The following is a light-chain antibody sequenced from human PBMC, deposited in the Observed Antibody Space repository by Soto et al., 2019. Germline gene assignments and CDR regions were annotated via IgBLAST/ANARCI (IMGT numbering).Light chain of an antibody. V-gene: IGKV2-28*01. Sequence: DIVMTQSPLSLPVTPGEPASISCRSSQSLLHSNGYNYLDWYLQKPGQSPQLLIYLGSNRASGVPDRFSGSGSGTDFTLKISRVEDEDVAVYYCMQALQTPRTLGQGTKVDIK. J-gene: IGKJ1*01. CDR1: QSLLHSNGYNY. CDR3: MQALQTPRT. CDR2: LGS.